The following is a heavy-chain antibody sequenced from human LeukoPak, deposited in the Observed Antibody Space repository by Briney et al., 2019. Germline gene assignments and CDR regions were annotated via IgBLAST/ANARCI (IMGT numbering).Heavy chain of an antibody. D-gene: IGHD3-10*01. CDR3: ARGGYYGSGNDFRFDP. Sequence: SETLSLTCTVSGGSISSYYWRWIRQSPGKGLECIGYIHYTGSTNYNPSLKSRVTISVETSKKQFSLKLKSVTAADTAVYYCARGGYYGSGNDFRFDPWGQGTLVTVSS. J-gene: IGHJ5*02. CDR1: GGSISSYY. CDR2: IHYTGST. V-gene: IGHV4-59*01.